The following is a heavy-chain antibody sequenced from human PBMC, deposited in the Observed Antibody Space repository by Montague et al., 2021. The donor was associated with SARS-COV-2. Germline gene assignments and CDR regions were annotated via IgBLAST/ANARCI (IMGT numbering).Heavy chain of an antibody. J-gene: IGHJ5*02. CDR2: ISISSTNYI. V-gene: IGHV3-21*01. CDR1: GFTFSIYT. D-gene: IGHD6-19*01. Sequence: SLRLSCAASGFTFSIYTMTWVRQAPGKGLEWVSSISISSTNYIYYAESVKCRFAISRDNAKNSLFLQMNSLRTDDTAVYYCVRGMQQWLEGPFDPWGQGTLVTVSS. CDR3: VRGMQQWLEGPFDP.